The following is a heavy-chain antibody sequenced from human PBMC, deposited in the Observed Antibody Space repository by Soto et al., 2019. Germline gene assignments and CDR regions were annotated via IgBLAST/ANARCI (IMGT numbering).Heavy chain of an antibody. J-gene: IGHJ6*02. V-gene: IGHV3-73*02. CDR3: TRHRYYYGMDV. Sequence: EVQLVESGGGLVQPGGSLKLSSAASGFTFSGSAMHWVRQASGKGLEWVGRIRSKANSYATAYAASVKGRFTISRDDSKNTAYLQMNSLKTEDTAVYYCTRHRYYYGMDVWGQGTTVTVSS. CDR2: IRSKANSYAT. CDR1: GFTFSGSA.